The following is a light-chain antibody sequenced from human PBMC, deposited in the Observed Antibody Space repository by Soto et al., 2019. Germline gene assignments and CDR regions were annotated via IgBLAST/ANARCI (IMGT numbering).Light chain of an antibody. CDR1: QSVGNF. Sequence: EIVLAQSPATLSLSPGERATLSCRASQSVGNFLAWYQHRPGQAPRLLILNASTRATGIPPRFSGSGSGTDFTLTISRLEPEDFAVYYCQHYVTWPLTFGGGTKVESK. CDR3: QHYVTWPLT. CDR2: NAS. V-gene: IGKV3-11*01. J-gene: IGKJ4*01.